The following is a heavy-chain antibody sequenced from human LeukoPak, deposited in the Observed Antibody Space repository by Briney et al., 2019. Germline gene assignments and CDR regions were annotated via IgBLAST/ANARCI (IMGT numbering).Heavy chain of an antibody. Sequence: ASVKVSCKASRYTFTSYAMHWVRQAPGQRLEWMGWINAGNGNTKYSQKFQGRVTITRDTSASTAYMELSSLRSEDTAVYYCARSSRGTYYYGSGSYLHYWGQGTLVTVSS. V-gene: IGHV1-3*01. CDR3: ARSSRGTYYYGSGSYLHY. CDR1: RYTFTSYA. D-gene: IGHD3-10*01. J-gene: IGHJ4*02. CDR2: INAGNGNT.